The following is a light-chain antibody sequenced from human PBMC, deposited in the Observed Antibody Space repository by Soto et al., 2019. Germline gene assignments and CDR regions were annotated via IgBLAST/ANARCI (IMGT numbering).Light chain of an antibody. Sequence: DIVMTQSPDSLAVSLGERATINCKSSQTVLYSSTNENYLAWYQLKPGQPPKLLISWASTRESGVPDRFSGSGSGTDFTLTISSLQAEDVAVYYCQQYLNIPRQFGQGTKV. J-gene: IGKJ1*01. CDR2: WAS. V-gene: IGKV4-1*01. CDR3: QQYLNIPRQ. CDR1: QTVLYSSTNENY.